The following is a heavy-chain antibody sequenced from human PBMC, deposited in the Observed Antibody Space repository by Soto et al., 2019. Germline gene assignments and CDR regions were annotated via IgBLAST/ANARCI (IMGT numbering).Heavy chain of an antibody. J-gene: IGHJ6*02. CDR1: GYNFTGYY. CDR2: INPNSGGT. CDR3: AREGGYFDSSGSGVYHYHGVDV. Sequence: APVKVSCKASGYNFTGYYMHWVRQAPGQGLEWMGWINPNSGGTNYAQKFQGRVTMTRDTSISTAYMELSSVAAADTAVYYCAREGGYFDSSGSGVYHYHGVDVWGQGTTVTVSS. V-gene: IGHV1-2*02. D-gene: IGHD3-22*01.